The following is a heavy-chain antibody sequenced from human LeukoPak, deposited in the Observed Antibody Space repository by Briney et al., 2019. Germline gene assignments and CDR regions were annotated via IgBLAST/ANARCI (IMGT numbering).Heavy chain of an antibody. V-gene: IGHV1-8*02. Sequence: ASVKVSCKASGGTFSSYAISWVRQAPGQGLEWMGWMNPNSGNTGYAQKFQGRVTMTRNTSISTAYMELSSLRSEDTAVYYCAREAGYCSGGSCSGGGYWGQGTLVTVSS. CDR2: MNPNSGNT. D-gene: IGHD2-15*01. CDR1: GGTFSSYA. CDR3: AREAGYCSGGSCSGGGY. J-gene: IGHJ4*02.